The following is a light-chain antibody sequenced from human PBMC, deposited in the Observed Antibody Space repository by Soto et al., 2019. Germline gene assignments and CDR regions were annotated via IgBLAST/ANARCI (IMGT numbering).Light chain of an antibody. CDR3: QHYGTSPAWT. CDR2: GAF. J-gene: IGKJ1*01. CDR1: QSVSSSY. V-gene: IGKV3-20*01. Sequence: EIVLTQSPGTLSLSPGERATLSCRASQSVSSSYLAWYQQKPGQAPRLLIYGAFSRASGIPDRFSARGSGTDFTLTISRLEPEDFAVYYCQHYGTSPAWTFGQGTKVEIK.